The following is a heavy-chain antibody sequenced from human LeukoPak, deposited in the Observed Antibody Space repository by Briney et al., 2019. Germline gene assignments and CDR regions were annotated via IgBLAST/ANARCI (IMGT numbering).Heavy chain of an antibody. CDR1: GFTFNNYA. D-gene: IGHD4-23*01. CDR3: AKDRGLAKYGGKTFDY. Sequence: GGSLRLSCAASGFTFNNYAMSWVRQAPGKGLEWVSAISGSDAGTYYADSVKGRFTISRDNSKNTLYLQMNSLRAEDAAVYYCAKDRGLAKYGGKTFDYWGQGTLVTVSS. CDR2: ISGSDAGT. V-gene: IGHV3-23*01. J-gene: IGHJ4*02.